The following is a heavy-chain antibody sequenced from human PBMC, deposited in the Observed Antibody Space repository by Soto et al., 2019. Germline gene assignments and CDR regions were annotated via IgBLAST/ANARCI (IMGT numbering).Heavy chain of an antibody. CDR3: ARDRPPVASGDCGVFDY. V-gene: IGHV1-3*01. CDR1: GYTFTSYA. Sequence: QVQLVQSGAEVKKPGASVKVSCKASGYTFTSYAMHRVRQAPGQRLERMGWINAGNGNTKYSQKFQGRVTITRDTSASTAYMELRSLRSEDMSVYYCARDRPPVASGDCGVFDYWGQGTLVTVSS. CDR2: INAGNGNT. D-gene: IGHD2-21*02. J-gene: IGHJ4*02.